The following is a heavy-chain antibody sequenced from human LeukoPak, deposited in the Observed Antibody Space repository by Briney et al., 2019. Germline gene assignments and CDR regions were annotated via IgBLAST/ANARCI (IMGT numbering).Heavy chain of an antibody. V-gene: IGHV3-11*01. J-gene: IGHJ6*02. CDR1: GFTFSDYY. Sequence: PGGSLRLSCVASGFTFSDYYMSWVRQAPGKGLEWVSYFSSSATATYYAGSVKGRFTISRDSPKNSLYLQMNSLRVEDTAVYYCARVEYGGNPSSGMDVWGQGTTVTVSS. CDR2: FSSSATAT. CDR3: ARVEYGGNPSSGMDV. D-gene: IGHD4-23*01.